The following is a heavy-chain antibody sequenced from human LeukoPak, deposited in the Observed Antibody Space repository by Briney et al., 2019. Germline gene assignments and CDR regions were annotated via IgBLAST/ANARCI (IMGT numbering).Heavy chain of an antibody. D-gene: IGHD2-2*01. J-gene: IGHJ5*02. CDR1: GGSISSSSYY. Sequence: SETLSLTRTVSGGSISSSSYYWGWIRQPPGKGLEWIGSIYYSGSTYYNPSLKSRVTISVDTSKNQFSLKLSFVTAADTAVYYCARHGKYQLLETYWFDPWGQGTLVTVSS. CDR2: IYYSGST. V-gene: IGHV4-39*01. CDR3: ARHGKYQLLETYWFDP.